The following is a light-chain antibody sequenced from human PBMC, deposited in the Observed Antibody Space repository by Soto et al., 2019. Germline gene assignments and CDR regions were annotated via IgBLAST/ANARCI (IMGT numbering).Light chain of an antibody. CDR1: QSISTW. CDR3: QQYDNLPLT. Sequence: IQLTQSPSSLSASVGDRVTITCRASQSISTWLTWYQQKPGRAPKFLIYDASNLETGVPSRFSGSGSGTDFTLTISSLQPEDIATYYCQQYDNLPLTFGGGTTVDIK. CDR2: DAS. V-gene: IGKV1-33*01. J-gene: IGKJ4*01.